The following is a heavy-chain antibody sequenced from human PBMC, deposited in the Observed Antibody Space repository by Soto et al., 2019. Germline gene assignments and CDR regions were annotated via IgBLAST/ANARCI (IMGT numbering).Heavy chain of an antibody. CDR1: GFTFISYS. D-gene: IGHD5-12*01. V-gene: IGHV3-48*01. J-gene: IGHJ5*02. Sequence: EVQLVESGGGLVQPGGSLRLSCAAYGFTFISYSMNWVLQAPGKGLEWVSYISSSSSTIYYADSLKGRFTISRDNAKNSLDLKMNSLRAEDTAVYYCARDRFDKYSGYDWNWFDPWGQGTLVTVSS. CDR2: ISSSSSTI. CDR3: ARDRFDKYSGYDWNWFDP.